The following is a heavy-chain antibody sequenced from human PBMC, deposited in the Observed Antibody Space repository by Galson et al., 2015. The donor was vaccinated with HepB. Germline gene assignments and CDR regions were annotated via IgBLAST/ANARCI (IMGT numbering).Heavy chain of an antibody. CDR1: GFTFSSHW. Sequence: SLRLSCEASGFTFSSHWIHWVRQAPGKGLVWVPRLNSDGSSSNYADSVKGRFTISRDNAKNTLYLQMNSLRAEDTAVYYCARGGGYSGYPSAFDIWGQGTMVTVSS. J-gene: IGHJ3*02. D-gene: IGHD5-12*01. CDR3: ARGGGYSGYPSAFDI. V-gene: IGHV3-74*01. CDR2: LNSDGSSS.